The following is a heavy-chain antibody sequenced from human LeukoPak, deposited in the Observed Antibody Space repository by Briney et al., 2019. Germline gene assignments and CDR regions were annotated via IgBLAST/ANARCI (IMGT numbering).Heavy chain of an antibody. J-gene: IGHJ2*01. V-gene: IGHV4-59*01. Sequence: PSETLSLPCTVSCGAISSYYWTWIRPDPGKGLEWIGYIQYSGNTNYNTPPMSRDAISVDTSKDQFSLKLGSVTAADTAVYYCARLRIYLTPVTTVRYFDLWGRGTLVTVSS. CDR3: ARLRIYLTPVTTVRYFDL. D-gene: IGHD4-11*01. CDR2: IQYSGNT. CDR1: CGAISSYY.